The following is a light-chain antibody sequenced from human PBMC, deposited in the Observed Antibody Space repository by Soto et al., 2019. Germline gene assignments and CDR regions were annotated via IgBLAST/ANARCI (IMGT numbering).Light chain of an antibody. CDR1: QSVVSSY. V-gene: IGKV3-20*01. J-gene: IGKJ2*01. Sequence: EIVLTQSPGTLSLSPGERATLSCRASQSVVSSYLVWYQQKPGQAPRLLIYGASSRATGIPDRFSGSGSGTDFTLTINRLEPEDFAVYYCQQYGDSQGYTFGQGTKLEIK. CDR2: GAS. CDR3: QQYGDSQGYT.